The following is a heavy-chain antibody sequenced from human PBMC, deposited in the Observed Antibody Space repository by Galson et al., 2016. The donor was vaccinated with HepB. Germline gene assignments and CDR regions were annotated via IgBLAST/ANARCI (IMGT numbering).Heavy chain of an antibody. V-gene: IGHV3-49*04. CDR2: IRSKAYGGTI. CDR3: GTTIYYYYGMDV. J-gene: IGHJ6*02. D-gene: IGHD1-1*01. Sequence: SLRLSCAASGFTFGDYALSWVRQVPGKGLEWVGFIRSKAYGGTIEYAASVKGGFTISRDDSKSIAYLQMNSLKTEDTAVYYCGTTIYYYYGMDVWGQGTTVTVSS. CDR1: GFTFGDYA.